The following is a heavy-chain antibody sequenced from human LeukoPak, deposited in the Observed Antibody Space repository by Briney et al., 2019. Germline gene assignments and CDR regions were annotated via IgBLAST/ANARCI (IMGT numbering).Heavy chain of an antibody. Sequence: GGSLRLSCAASGFMFSDFWMSWVRQAPGKGLEWVANIKQDGSDKYYVDSVKGRFTISRDNAKNSLDLQMNSLRGEDTAVYYCATARPHDYWGQGTLVTVSS. CDR3: ATARPHDY. CDR1: GFMFSDFW. CDR2: IKQDGSDK. V-gene: IGHV3-7*01. J-gene: IGHJ4*02.